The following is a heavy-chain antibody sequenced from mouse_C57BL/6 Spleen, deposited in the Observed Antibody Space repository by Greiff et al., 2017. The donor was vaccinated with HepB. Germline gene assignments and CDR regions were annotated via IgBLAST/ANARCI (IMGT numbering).Heavy chain of an antibody. CDR3: ARGGYDGYYDWYFDV. V-gene: IGHV1-72*01. CDR1: GYTFTSYW. CDR2: IDPNSGGT. D-gene: IGHD2-3*01. Sequence: QVQLKQPGAELVKPGASVKLSCKASGYTFTSYWMHWVKQRPGRGLEWIGRIDPNSGGTKYNEKFKSKATLTVDKPSSTAYMQLSSLTSEDSAVYYCARGGYDGYYDWYFDVWGTGTTVTVSS. J-gene: IGHJ1*03.